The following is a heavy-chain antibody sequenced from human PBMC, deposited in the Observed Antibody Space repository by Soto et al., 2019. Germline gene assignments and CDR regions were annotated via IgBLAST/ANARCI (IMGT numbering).Heavy chain of an antibody. V-gene: IGHV4-30-4*01. J-gene: IGHJ6*02. CDR1: GDSISSADYY. CDR3: ARDLWVEPELYYYGMDV. D-gene: IGHD1-1*01. CDR2: IFYSGTT. Sequence: SETLSLTCTVSGDSISSADYYWSWIRQTPGKGLEWIGHIFYSGTTYYNPSLKSRLTISVDTSKNHFSRRLTSATAADTAVYYCARDLWVEPELYYYGMDVWGQGTTVTVSS.